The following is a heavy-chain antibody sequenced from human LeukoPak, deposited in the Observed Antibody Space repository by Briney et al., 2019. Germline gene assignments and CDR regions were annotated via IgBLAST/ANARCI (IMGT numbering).Heavy chain of an antibody. CDR1: GFTFSSYW. CDR2: INSDGSST. V-gene: IGHV3-74*01. Sequence: PGGSLRLSCAASGFTFSSYWMQWVRQAPGKGLVWVSRINSDGSSTSYADSVKGRFTISRDNAKNTLYLQMNSLRAEDTAVYYCARGFEWELLDYWGQGTLVTVSS. CDR3: ARGFEWELLDY. D-gene: IGHD1-26*01. J-gene: IGHJ4*02.